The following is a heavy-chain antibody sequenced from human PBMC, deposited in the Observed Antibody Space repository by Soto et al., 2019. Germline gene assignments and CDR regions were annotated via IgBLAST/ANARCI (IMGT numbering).Heavy chain of an antibody. D-gene: IGHD3-3*01. V-gene: IGHV4-59*01. CDR3: ARVSQNYDFWSGYSSPPNYFDY. J-gene: IGHJ4*02. CDR2: IYYSGST. CDR1: GGSISSYY. Sequence: PSETLSLTCTVSGGSISSYYWSWIRQPPGKGLEWIGYIYYSGSTNYNPSLKSRVTISVDTSKNQFSLKLSSVTAADTAVYYCARVSQNYDFWSGYSSPPNYFDYWGQGTLVTVS.